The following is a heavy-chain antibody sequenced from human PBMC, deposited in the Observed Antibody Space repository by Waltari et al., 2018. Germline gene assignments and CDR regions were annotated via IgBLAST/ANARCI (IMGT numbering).Heavy chain of an antibody. Sequence: QLQLQESGPGLVKPSETLSLTCTVSGGSISSSSYYWGWIRPPPGKGLEWIGSIYYSGSTYANPPLKSRVTISVDTSKNHSSRKLGSVTAADTAVYYGARLSYSSSSEGWCDPWGQGTLVTVSS. CDR2: IYYSGST. J-gene: IGHJ5*02. V-gene: IGHV4-39*01. CDR1: GGSISSSSYY. CDR3: ARLSYSSSSEGWCDP. D-gene: IGHD6-6*01.